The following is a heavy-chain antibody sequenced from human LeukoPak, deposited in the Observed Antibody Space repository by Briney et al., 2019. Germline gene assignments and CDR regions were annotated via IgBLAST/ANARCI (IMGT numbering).Heavy chain of an antibody. CDR3: AKQPTAHCSAGSCYRDYFDY. Sequence: PGGSLRLSCEASGFTFNIYGMSWVRQAPGRRLEWVSTISGTGENRYYADSVKGQFTISRDNSKNTVYLQLKGLRAEDTAVYYCAKQPTAHCSAGSCYRDYFDYWGQGSLVTVSS. D-gene: IGHD2-15*01. CDR1: GFTFNIYG. J-gene: IGHJ4*02. CDR2: ISGTGENR. V-gene: IGHV3-23*01.